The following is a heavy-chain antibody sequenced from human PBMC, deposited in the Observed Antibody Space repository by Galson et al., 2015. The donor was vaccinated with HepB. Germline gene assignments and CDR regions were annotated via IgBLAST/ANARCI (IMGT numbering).Heavy chain of an antibody. D-gene: IGHD2/OR15-2a*01. CDR2: MNPNSGYT. CDR3: ARRIAARTFDS. Sequence: SVKVSCKASGYTFTGFDINWVRQATGQGLEWMGWMNPNSGYTGSSQKFQGRVSMTRDLSTNTAYMEVSSLRSEDTAVYYCARRIAARTFDSWGQGTLITVSS. V-gene: IGHV1-8*02. CDR1: GYTFTGFD. J-gene: IGHJ4*02.